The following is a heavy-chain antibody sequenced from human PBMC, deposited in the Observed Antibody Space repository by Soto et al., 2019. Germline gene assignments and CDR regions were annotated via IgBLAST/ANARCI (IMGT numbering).Heavy chain of an antibody. D-gene: IGHD3-3*01. Sequence: PGESLKISCKGSGYSFTNYWIGWVRQIPGKCLEWLCNIYLCYSDITYIPSFQGHDTISAHKSISAAYMQCRSLKASDTAMYSCARANFLNAGVFAINSFDTWGQGTLVTVSS. CDR1: GYSFTNYW. V-gene: IGHV5-51*01. CDR3: ARANFLNAGVFAINSFDT. CDR2: IYLCYSDI. J-gene: IGHJ5*02.